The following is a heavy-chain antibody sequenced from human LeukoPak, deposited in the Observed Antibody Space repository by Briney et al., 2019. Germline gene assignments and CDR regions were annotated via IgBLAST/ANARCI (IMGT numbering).Heavy chain of an antibody. CDR2: INPNSGGT. D-gene: IGHD3-10*01. CDR1: GYTFSNNW. J-gene: IGHJ4*02. CDR3: ARDSPLWGIVVRGIKPFDY. V-gene: IGHV1-18*04. Sequence: GASVKVSCKASGYTFSNNWMHWVRQAPGQGLEWMGWINPNSGGTNYAQKLQGRVTMTTDTSTSTAYMELRSLRSDDTAVYYCARDSPLWGIVVRGIKPFDYWGQGTLVTVSS.